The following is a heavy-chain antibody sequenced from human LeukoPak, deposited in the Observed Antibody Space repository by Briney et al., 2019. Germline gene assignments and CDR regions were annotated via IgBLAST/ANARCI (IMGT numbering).Heavy chain of an antibody. CDR3: ASAHLVAYSSWFDP. Sequence: ISWVRQAPGQGLEWMGRIIPILGIANYAQKFQGRVTITADKSTSTAYMELSSLRSEDTAVYYCASAHLVAYSSWFDPWGQGTLVTVSS. J-gene: IGHJ5*02. D-gene: IGHD2-21*01. V-gene: IGHV1-69*02. CDR2: IIPILGIA.